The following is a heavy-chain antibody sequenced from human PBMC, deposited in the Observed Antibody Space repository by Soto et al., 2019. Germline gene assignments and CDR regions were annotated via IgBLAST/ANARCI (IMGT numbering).Heavy chain of an antibody. Sequence: PGGSLRLSCAASGFTFSDYDMSWVRQAPGKGLEWVSTISGSGGGTYHADSVKGRFTISRDNSKTMLYLQMNSLRAEDTAVYYCAKGGMPAADFSGVYYYYNMGVSGKGTTVTVAS. CDR3: AKGGMPAADFSGVYYYYNMGV. V-gene: IGHV3-23*01. CDR2: ISGSGGGT. J-gene: IGHJ6*03. D-gene: IGHD2-2*01. CDR1: GFTFSDYD.